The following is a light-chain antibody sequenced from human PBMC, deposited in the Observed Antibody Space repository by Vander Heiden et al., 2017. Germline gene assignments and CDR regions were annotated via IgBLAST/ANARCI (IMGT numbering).Light chain of an antibody. Sequence: QSSLTHPASVSGAPGPSITISCTGTSSDIGSYNYVSWYQQHPGKAPKLMFYEVSNRPSGVSNRFSGSKSGNTAFLTISGLQAEDEADYYCSSYTTSGTLVFGGGTKLTVL. CDR2: EVS. CDR3: SSYTTSGTLV. V-gene: IGLV2-14*01. J-gene: IGLJ3*02. CDR1: SSDIGSYNY.